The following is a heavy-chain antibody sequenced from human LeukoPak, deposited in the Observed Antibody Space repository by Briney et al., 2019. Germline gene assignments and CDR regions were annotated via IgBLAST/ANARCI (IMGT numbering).Heavy chain of an antibody. V-gene: IGHV1-8*01. CDR1: GYTFTSYD. Sequence: ASVKVSCKASGYTFTSYDINWVRQATGQGLEWMGWMNPNSGNTGYAQKFQGRVTMTRNTSISTAYMELSSLRSEDTAVYYCASRPYNWNVDYYYYYMDVWGKGTTVTVSS. J-gene: IGHJ6*03. CDR3: ASRPYNWNVDYYYYYMDV. D-gene: IGHD1-1*01. CDR2: MNPNSGNT.